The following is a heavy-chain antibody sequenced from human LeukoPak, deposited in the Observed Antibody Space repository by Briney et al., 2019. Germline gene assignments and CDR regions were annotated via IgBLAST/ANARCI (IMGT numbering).Heavy chain of an antibody. CDR3: ARQTRRYDSSGYRYFDY. CDR1: GGSISSSSYY. Sequence: SETLSLTCTVSGGSISSSSYYWGWIRQPPGKGLEWIGSIYYSGSTYYNPPLKSRVTISVDTSKNQFSLKLSSVTAADTAVYYCARQTRRYDSSGYRYFDYWGQGTLVTVSS. CDR2: IYYSGST. D-gene: IGHD3-22*01. J-gene: IGHJ4*02. V-gene: IGHV4-39*01.